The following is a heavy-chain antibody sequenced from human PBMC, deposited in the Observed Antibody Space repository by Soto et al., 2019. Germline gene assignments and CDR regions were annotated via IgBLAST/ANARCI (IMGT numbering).Heavy chain of an antibody. CDR3: GRGGSDSPMAPGY. CDR1: GFTFSSYW. J-gene: IGHJ4*02. V-gene: IGHV3-74*01. Sequence: GGSLRLSCSASGFTFSSYWMHWVRQAPGKGLVWVSRINPDGSATNYADSVKGRFTISRDTAKNTLYLQMNSLRADDPAVFYCGRGGSDSPMAPGYWGQGTLVT. CDR2: INPDGSAT. D-gene: IGHD5-18*01.